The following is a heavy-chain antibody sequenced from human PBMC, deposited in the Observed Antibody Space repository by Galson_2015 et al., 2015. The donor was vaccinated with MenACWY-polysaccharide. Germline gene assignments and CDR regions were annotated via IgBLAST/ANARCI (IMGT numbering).Heavy chain of an antibody. V-gene: IGHV6-1*01. CDR1: GDSVSSHTAA. J-gene: IGHJ5*02. CDR2: TYYRSNWSS. CDR3: VRGGAAACLLFDA. D-gene: IGHD5/OR15-5a*01. Sequence: CAISGDSVSSHTAAWNWIRQSPSRGLEGLGRTYYRSNWSSDYALSVRGRITINAGTSKNQFSLQLNSVTPEDTPVYYCVRGGAAACLLFDASSQGTLVTVSS.